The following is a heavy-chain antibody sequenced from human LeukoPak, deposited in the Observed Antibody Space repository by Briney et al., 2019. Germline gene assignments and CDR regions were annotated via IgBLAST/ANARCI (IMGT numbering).Heavy chain of an antibody. V-gene: IGHV4-38-2*02. CDR3: ARILGVSGYYHPLNWFDP. J-gene: IGHJ5*02. CDR1: GYSISSGYY. D-gene: IGHD3-22*01. CDR2: IYHSGST. Sequence: SETLSLTCTVSGYSISSGYYWGWIRQPPGKGLEWIGSIYHSGSTYYNPSLKSRVTISVDTSKNQFSLKLSSVTAADTAVYYCARILGVSGYYHPLNWFDPWGQGTLVTVSS.